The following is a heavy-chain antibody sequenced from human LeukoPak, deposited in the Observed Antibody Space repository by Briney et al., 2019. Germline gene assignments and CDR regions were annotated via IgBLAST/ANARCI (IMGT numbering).Heavy chain of an antibody. Sequence: PGGSLRLSCAASGFTFSSYAMSWVRQAPGKGLEWVSAISGSGGSTYYADSVKGRFTISRDNAKNSLYLQMNSLRAEDTAVYYCATPVDTAMVTPFDYWGQGTLVTVSS. CDR3: ATPVDTAMVTPFDY. V-gene: IGHV3-23*01. CDR2: ISGSGGST. D-gene: IGHD5-18*01. J-gene: IGHJ4*02. CDR1: GFTFSSYA.